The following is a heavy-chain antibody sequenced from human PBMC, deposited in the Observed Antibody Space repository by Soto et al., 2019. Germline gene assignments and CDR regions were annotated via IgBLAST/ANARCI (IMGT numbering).Heavy chain of an antibody. J-gene: IGHJ4*02. CDR2: IRGSGGYT. CDR1: GFTFSGYA. D-gene: IGHD4-17*01. CDR3: AKNPGATDHYDCDY. V-gene: IGHV3-23*01. Sequence: EVQVLQSGGGLVQPGGSLRLSCAASGFTFSGYAMSWVRQAPGKGLEWVSLIRGSGGYTNYADSVKGRFTVSRDSSKNTRFLQMTRLRAADTAVYYWAKNPGATDHYDCDYWGQGALVTVSS.